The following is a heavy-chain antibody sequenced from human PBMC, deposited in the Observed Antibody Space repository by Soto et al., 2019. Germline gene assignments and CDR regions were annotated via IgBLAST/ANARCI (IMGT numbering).Heavy chain of an antibody. CDR2: IYFSGST. CDR3: ASGDAWEALLAH. D-gene: IGHD4-17*01. CDR1: GASINSGGYY. V-gene: IGHV4-31*11. J-gene: IGHJ4*02. Sequence: QVQLQESGPGLVKASETLSLTCAVSGASINSGGYYWSWIRQLPGSGLEWIGYIYFSGSTYYNPSLESRVTISLDTSQNQFSLKLSSVTAADTAMYFCASGDAWEALLAHWGQGILVTVSS.